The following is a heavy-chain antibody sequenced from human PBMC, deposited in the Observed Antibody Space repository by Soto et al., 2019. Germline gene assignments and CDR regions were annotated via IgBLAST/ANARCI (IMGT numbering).Heavy chain of an antibody. D-gene: IGHD1-26*01. CDR1: GFTFKSYT. J-gene: IGHJ4*02. V-gene: IGHV3-21*01. CDR3: ARHGIVARGTVNYYFDS. CDR2: ISSSSVYI. Sequence: EVQLVESGGGLVKPGGSLRLSCAASGFTFKSYTMNWVRQAPGKGLEWLSSISSSSVYIHYADSVKGRFPISRDNAKNSLYLQMDSLRAEDTAVYYCARHGIVARGTVNYYFDSWGQGTLVAVSS.